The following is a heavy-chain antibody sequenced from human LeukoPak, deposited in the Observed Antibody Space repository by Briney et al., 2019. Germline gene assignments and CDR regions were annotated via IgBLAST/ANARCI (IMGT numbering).Heavy chain of an antibody. CDR3: ARAQYSSSSLYPFDY. V-gene: IGHV1-18*01. Sequence: GASVKVSCKASGYTFTSYGISCVRQAPGQGLEWMGWISAYNGNTNYAQKLQGRVTMTTDTSTSTAYMELRSLRSDDTAVYYCARAQYSSSSLYPFDYWGQGTLVTVSS. D-gene: IGHD6-6*01. J-gene: IGHJ4*02. CDR2: ISAYNGNT. CDR1: GYTFTSYG.